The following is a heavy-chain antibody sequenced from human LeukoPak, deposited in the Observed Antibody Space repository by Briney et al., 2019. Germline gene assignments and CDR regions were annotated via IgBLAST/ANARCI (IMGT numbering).Heavy chain of an antibody. D-gene: IGHD3-10*01. V-gene: IGHV3-23*01. J-gene: IGHJ4*02. Sequence: QPGGSLRLSCEASGYIFSSYAVSSGRQAPGKGLEWVSVISYSGATTDYADSVRGRFTIPRDNSKHPRSLQMNSLRAEDTAVYYCAKEELYYYGLGNYYTLTPFDYWGGGPLVTVPS. CDR3: AKEELYYYGLGNYYTLTPFDY. CDR1: GYIFSSYA. CDR2: ISYSGATT.